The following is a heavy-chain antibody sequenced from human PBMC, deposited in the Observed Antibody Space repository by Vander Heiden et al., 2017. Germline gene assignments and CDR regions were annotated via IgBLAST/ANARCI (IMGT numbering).Heavy chain of an antibody. J-gene: IGHJ5*02. CDR2: IYYSGST. Sequence: QVQLQESGPGLVKPSQTLSLTCTVSGGSISSGAYYWSWIRQPPGKGLEWIGYIYYSGSTYYNTSLNMRVTISVDTSKNQFSLKLSSVTAAETAVYYCAREGYCSSTSGPTGWFDPWGQGTLVTVSS. CDR1: GGSISSGAYY. D-gene: IGHD2-2*01. V-gene: IGHV4-30-4*01. CDR3: AREGYCSSTSGPTGWFDP.